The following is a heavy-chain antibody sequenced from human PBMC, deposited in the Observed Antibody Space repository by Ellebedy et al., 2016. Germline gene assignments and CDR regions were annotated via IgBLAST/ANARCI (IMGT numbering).Heavy chain of an antibody. Sequence: SETLSLXCAVYGGSFSGYYWSWIRQPPGKGLEWIGEINHSGSTNYNPSLKSRVTISVDTSKNQFSLKLSSVTAADTAVYYCAKTSGWGYGENWGQGTLVTVSS. J-gene: IGHJ4*02. D-gene: IGHD3-10*01. CDR3: AKTSGWGYGEN. CDR2: INHSGST. CDR1: GGSFSGYY. V-gene: IGHV4-34*01.